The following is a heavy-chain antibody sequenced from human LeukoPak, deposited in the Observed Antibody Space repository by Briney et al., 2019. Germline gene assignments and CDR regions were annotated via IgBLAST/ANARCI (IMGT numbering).Heavy chain of an antibody. Sequence: SQTLSLTCAISGDSVSSNSAAWNWIRQSPSRGLGWLGRTYYRSKWYNDYAVSVKSRITINSDTSKNQFSLQLNSVTPEDTAVYYCAREAGQGKQWLAPDFDYWGQGTLVTVSS. CDR1: GDSVSSNSAA. V-gene: IGHV6-1*01. D-gene: IGHD6-19*01. J-gene: IGHJ4*02. CDR2: TYYRSKWYN. CDR3: AREAGQGKQWLAPDFDY.